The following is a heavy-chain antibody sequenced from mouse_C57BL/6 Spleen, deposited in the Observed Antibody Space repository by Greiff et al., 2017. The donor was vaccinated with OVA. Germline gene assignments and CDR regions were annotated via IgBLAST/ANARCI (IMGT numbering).Heavy chain of an antibody. J-gene: IGHJ1*03. V-gene: IGHV1-64*01. Sequence: VQLQESGAELVKPGASVKLSCKASGYTFTSYWMHWVKQRPGQGLEWIGMIHPNSGSTNYNEKFKSKATLTVDKSSSTAYMQLSSLTSEDSAVYYCARPAVVAKALWYFDVWGTGTTVTVSS. CDR2: IHPNSGST. D-gene: IGHD1-1*01. CDR3: ARPAVVAKALWYFDV. CDR1: GYTFTSYW.